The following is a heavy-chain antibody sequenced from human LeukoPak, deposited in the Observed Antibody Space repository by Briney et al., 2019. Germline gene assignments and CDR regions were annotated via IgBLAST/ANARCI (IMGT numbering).Heavy chain of an antibody. CDR2: IYYSGNT. D-gene: IGHD3-10*01. CDR1: GGSVTSGSYY. V-gene: IGHV4-61*01. J-gene: IGHJ4*02. Sequence: SETLSLTCTVSGGSVTSGSYYWSWIRQSPGKGLEWIGYIYYSGNTNYNPSLKSRVTISLDTSGNQFSLKLSSVTAADTAVYYCGRTEYYFDYWGQGTLVTVSS. CDR3: GRTEYYFDY.